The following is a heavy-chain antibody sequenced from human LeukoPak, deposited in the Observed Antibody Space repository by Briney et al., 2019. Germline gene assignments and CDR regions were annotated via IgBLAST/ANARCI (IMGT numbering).Heavy chain of an antibody. CDR2: TNSDGSTT. J-gene: IGHJ6*02. CDR1: GFTFSSYW. Sequence: GGSLRLSCAASGFTFSSYWMHWVRHAPGKGLVWVSRTNSDGSTTSYADSVKGRFTISRDNAKNTLYLQMNSLRAEDTAVYYCVREQTTITLYGMDVWGQGTTVFVSS. D-gene: IGHD4-11*01. CDR3: VREQTTITLYGMDV. V-gene: IGHV3-74*01.